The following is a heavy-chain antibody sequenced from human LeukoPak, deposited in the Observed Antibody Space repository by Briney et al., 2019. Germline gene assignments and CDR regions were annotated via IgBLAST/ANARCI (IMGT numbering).Heavy chain of an antibody. D-gene: IGHD6-13*01. Sequence: ASVKVSCKASGYTFTSYYMHWVRQAPGQGLEWMGIINPSGGSTSYAQKFQGRVTITADKSTSTAYMELSSLRSEDTAVYYCVGWLAAAAQYFDYWGQGTLVTVSS. CDR3: VGWLAAAAQYFDY. J-gene: IGHJ4*02. CDR1: GYTFTSYY. V-gene: IGHV1-46*01. CDR2: INPSGGST.